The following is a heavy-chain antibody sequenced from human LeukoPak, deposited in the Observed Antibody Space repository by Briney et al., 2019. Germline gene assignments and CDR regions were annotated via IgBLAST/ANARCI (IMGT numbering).Heavy chain of an antibody. V-gene: IGHV3-15*01. CDR3: TTDELRYFDWLFNYFDY. CDR1: GFTSSNAW. CDR2: IKSKTDGGTT. D-gene: IGHD3-9*01. J-gene: IGHJ4*02. Sequence: GGSLRLSCAASGFTSSNAWMSWVRQAPGKGLEWVGRIKSKTDGGTTDYAAPVKGRFTISRDDSKNTLYLQMNSLKTEDTAVYYCTTDELRYFDWLFNYFDYWGQGTLVTVSS.